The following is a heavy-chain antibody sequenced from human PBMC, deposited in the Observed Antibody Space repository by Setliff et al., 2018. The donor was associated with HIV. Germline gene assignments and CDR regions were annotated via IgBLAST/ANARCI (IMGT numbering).Heavy chain of an antibody. D-gene: IGHD5-18*01. V-gene: IGHV3-15*01. Sequence: GGSLRLSCTVSGFTFTFSNAWMNWVRQAPGKGQEWVGRIKTKTDVGTTDYAAPVKGRFTLSRDDSKNMLYLQMNSLKTEDTALYFCTTIKSYGAFDFWGQGALVTVSS. J-gene: IGHJ4*02. CDR2: IKTKTDVGTT. CDR1: GFTFTFSNAW. CDR3: TTIKSYGAFDF.